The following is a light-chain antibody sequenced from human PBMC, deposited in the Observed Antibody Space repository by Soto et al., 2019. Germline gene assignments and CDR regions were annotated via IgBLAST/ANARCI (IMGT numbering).Light chain of an antibody. V-gene: IGLV3-1*01. CDR3: QAWDSSTVV. CDR1: KLGDKY. Sequence: SYELIQPPAVSVSPGQTASITCSGDKLGDKYACWYQQKPGQSPVLVMYQYSKRPSGIPERFSGSSSGNTATLTISGTQATDEADYYCQAWDSSTVVFGGGTKVTVL. J-gene: IGLJ2*01. CDR2: QYS.